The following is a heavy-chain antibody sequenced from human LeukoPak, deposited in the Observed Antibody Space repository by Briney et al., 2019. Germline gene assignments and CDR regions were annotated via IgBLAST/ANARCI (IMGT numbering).Heavy chain of an antibody. Sequence: PGRSLRLSCAASGFTFSSYGMHWVRQAPGKGLEWVAVISYDGSNKYYADSVKSRFTISRDNSKNTLYLQMNSLRAEDTAVYYCAKDRRAAAQYYYGMDVWGQGTTVTVSS. CDR1: GFTFSSYG. J-gene: IGHJ6*02. V-gene: IGHV3-30*18. CDR3: AKDRRAAAQYYYGMDV. D-gene: IGHD6-13*01. CDR2: ISYDGSNK.